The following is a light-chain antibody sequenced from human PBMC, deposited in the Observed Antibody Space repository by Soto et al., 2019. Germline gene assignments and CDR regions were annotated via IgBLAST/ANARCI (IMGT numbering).Light chain of an antibody. J-gene: IGLJ2*01. CDR1: SSDVGGYNY. Sequence: QSALTQPASVSGSPGQSITISCTGTSSDVGGYNYVSWYQQHPGKAPKLMIYDVSNRPSGVSNRFSGSKSGNTASLTISGLQAEHAADYYCSSYTSSSALDVVFGGGTKLTVL. CDR3: SSYTSSSALDVV. CDR2: DVS. V-gene: IGLV2-14*01.